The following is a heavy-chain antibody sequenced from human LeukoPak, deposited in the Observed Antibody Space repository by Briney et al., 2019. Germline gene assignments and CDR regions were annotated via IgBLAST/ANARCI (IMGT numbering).Heavy chain of an antibody. D-gene: IGHD2-2*01. V-gene: IGHV1-18*01. CDR2: ISAYNGNT. Sequence: ASVKVSFKASGYTFTSYGISWVRQAPGQGLEWMGWISAYNGNTNYAQKLQGRVTMTTDTSTSTAYMELRSLRSDDTAVYYCARETIVVVPAGLVRDCFYGMDVWGQGTTVTVSS. J-gene: IGHJ6*02. CDR1: GYTFTSYG. CDR3: ARETIVVVPAGLVRDCFYGMDV.